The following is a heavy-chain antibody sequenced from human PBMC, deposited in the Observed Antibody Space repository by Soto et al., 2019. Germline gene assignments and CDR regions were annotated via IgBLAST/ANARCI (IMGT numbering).Heavy chain of an antibody. Sequence: GGYLRLSCAASGLTFSSYGMHWVRQAPGKGLEWVSSITDRSTYIYYADSVKGRFTISRDNAKNSLYLQMNSLTVEDTAVYYCARVLGHSSYGSVVGYCGQGNLVTVYS. CDR2: ITDRSTYI. J-gene: IGHJ4*02. V-gene: IGHV3-21*01. CDR3: ARVLGHSSYGSVVGY. D-gene: IGHD3-10*01. CDR1: GLTFSSYG.